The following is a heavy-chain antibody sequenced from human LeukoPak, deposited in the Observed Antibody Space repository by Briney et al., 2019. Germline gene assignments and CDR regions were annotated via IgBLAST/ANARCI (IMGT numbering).Heavy chain of an antibody. J-gene: IGHJ6*02. V-gene: IGHV4-39*07. CDR3: ARGLAAGTEYYYYGMDV. CDR1: GGSINSITYY. CDR2: INHSGST. D-gene: IGHD6-13*01. Sequence: SETLSLTCTVSGGSINSITYYWSWIRQPPGKGLEWIGEINHSGSTNYNPSLKSRVTISVDTSKNQFSLKLSSVTAADTAVYYCARGLAAGTEYYYYGMDVWGQGTTVTVSS.